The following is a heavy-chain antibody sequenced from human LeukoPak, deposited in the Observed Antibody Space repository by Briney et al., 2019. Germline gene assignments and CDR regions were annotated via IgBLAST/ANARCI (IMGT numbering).Heavy chain of an antibody. CDR3: ARGPYYDFWSGYLAPPFDY. Sequence: SETLSLTCAVYGGSFSGYYWSWIRQPPGKGLEWIGEINHSGSTNYNPSLKSRVTISVDTSKNQFSLKLSSVTAADTAVYYCARGPYYDFWSGYLAPPFDYWAREPWSPSPQ. D-gene: IGHD3-3*01. CDR2: INHSGST. V-gene: IGHV4-34*01. J-gene: IGHJ4*02. CDR1: GGSFSGYY.